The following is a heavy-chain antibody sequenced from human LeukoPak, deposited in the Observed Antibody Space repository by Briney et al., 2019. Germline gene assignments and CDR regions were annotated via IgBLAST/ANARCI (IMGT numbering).Heavy chain of an antibody. CDR2: IYYSGST. CDR1: GGSISTYY. V-gene: IGHV4-59*01. CDR3: ARERDGGSGYFVS. Sequence: SETLSLTCTVSGGSISTYYWSWIRQPPGKGLEWIGYIYYSGSTNYNPSLKSRVTISVDTSKNQFSLKLSSVTAADTAVYYCARERDGGSGYFVSWGQGTLVTVSS. D-gene: IGHD4-23*01. J-gene: IGHJ4*02.